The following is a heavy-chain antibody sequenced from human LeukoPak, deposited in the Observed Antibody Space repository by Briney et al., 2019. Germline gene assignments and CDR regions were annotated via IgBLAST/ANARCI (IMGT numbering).Heavy chain of an antibody. V-gene: IGHV1-69*04. J-gene: IGHJ4*02. D-gene: IGHD4-23*01. CDR1: GGTFSSYA. CDR3: ARVTTVVSDY. Sequence: SVKVSCKASGGTFSSYAISWVRQAPGQGLEWMGRIIPILGIANYAQRFQGRVTITADKSTSTAYMELSSLRSEDTAVYYCARVTTVVSDYWGQGTLVTVSS. CDR2: IIPILGIA.